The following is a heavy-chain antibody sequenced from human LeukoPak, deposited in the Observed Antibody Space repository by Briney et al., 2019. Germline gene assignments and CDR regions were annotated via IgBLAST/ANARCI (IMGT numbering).Heavy chain of an antibody. J-gene: IGHJ5*02. CDR1: GGSSSSSGYY. Sequence: SETLSLTCTVSGGSSSSSGYYWGWIRQPPGKGLEWIASIYYSGSTYYNPSLKSRVTISVDTSKNQLSLKLSSLTAADTAVYYCARHEYSGSYYGLSWFDPWGQGTLVTVSS. V-gene: IGHV4-39*01. D-gene: IGHD1-26*01. CDR2: IYYSGST. CDR3: ARHEYSGSYYGLSWFDP.